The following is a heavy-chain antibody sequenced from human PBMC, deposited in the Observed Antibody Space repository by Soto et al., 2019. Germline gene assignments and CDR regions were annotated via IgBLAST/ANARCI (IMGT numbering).Heavy chain of an antibody. V-gene: IGHV3-73*01. CDR2: IRSKAKDYAT. CDR3: AIEAAGFGQ. D-gene: IGHD6-13*01. Sequence: EVQLVESGGGLVQPKGSVKLSCIASGFNFSVSSMHWFRQASGKGLEWIGRIRSKAKDYATAYAESVKGRFAISRDDLKNTMYLQMSSLSTEDTAMFYCAIEAAGFGQWGQGTLVTVSS. J-gene: IGHJ4*02. CDR1: GFNFSVSS.